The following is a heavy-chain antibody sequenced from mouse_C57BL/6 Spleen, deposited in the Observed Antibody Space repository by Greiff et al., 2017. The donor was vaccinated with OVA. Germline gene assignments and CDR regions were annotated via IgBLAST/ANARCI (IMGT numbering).Heavy chain of an antibody. CDR2: IYPGDGDT. CDR1: GYAFSSYW. D-gene: IGHD2-4*01. V-gene: IGHV1-80*01. Sequence: QVQLKESGAELVKPGASVKISCKASGYAFSSYWMNWVKQRPGKGLEWIGQIYPGDGDTNYNGKFKGKATLTADKSSSTAYMQLSSLTSEDSAVYFCARSRYDYGFDYWGQGTTLTVSS. CDR3: ARSRYDYGFDY. J-gene: IGHJ2*01.